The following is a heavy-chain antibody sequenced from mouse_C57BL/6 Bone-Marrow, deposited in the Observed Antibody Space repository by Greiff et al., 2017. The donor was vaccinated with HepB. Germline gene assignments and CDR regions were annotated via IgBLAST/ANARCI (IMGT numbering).Heavy chain of an antibody. CDR2: ISNLAYSI. J-gene: IGHJ2*01. Sequence: EVKLMESGGGLVQPGGSLKLSCAASGFTFSDYGMAWVRQAPRKGPEWVAFISNLAYSIYYADTVTGRFTISRENAKNTLYLEMSSLRSEDTAMYYCARHGLTGSIFDYGGQGTTLTVSS. CDR3: ARHGLTGSIFDY. V-gene: IGHV5-15*01. CDR1: GFTFSDYG. D-gene: IGHD4-1*01.